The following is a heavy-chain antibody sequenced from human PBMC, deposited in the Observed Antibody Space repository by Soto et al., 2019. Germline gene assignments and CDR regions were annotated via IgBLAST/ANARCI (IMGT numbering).Heavy chain of an antibody. J-gene: IGHJ4*02. CDR3: ASYYYHSSGYYHYFDY. V-gene: IGHV3-23*01. CDR1: GLTFSSYG. Sequence: EVQLLEAGGGLVRPGGSLRVSCAASGLTFSSYGMSWVRQAPGKGPEWVSGISGSGGSTYYADSVKGRFTISRDNSKNTVYLQMNSLRAEDTDSYYCASYYYHSSGYYHYFDYWGQGTLVNVSS. D-gene: IGHD3-22*01. CDR2: ISGSGGST.